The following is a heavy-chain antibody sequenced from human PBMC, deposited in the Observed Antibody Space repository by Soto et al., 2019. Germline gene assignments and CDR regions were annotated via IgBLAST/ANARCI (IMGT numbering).Heavy chain of an antibody. CDR1: GGSFSGYY. CDR3: ARDKITGLFDY. D-gene: IGHD2-8*02. CDR2: INHSGST. J-gene: IGHJ4*02. Sequence: QVQLQQWGAGLLKPSETLSLTSAVDGGSFSGYYWTWIRQPPGTGLEWIGEINHSGSTNYNPSLKSRVTISVDTSKNQFSLKLTSVTAADTAVYYCARDKITGLFDYWGQGTLVTVSS. V-gene: IGHV4-34*01.